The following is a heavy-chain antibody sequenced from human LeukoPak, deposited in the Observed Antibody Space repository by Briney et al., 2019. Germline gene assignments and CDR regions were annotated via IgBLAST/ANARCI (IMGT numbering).Heavy chain of an antibody. CDR3: ARTYCSGGSCPHDAFDI. V-gene: IGHV1-69*06. CDR1: EGTFSSYA. J-gene: IGHJ3*02. D-gene: IGHD2-15*01. CDR2: IIPIFGTA. Sequence: SVKVSCKASEGTFSSYAISWVRQAPGQGLEWMGGIIPIFGTANYAQKFQGRVTITADKSTSTAYMELSSLRSEDTAVYYCARTYCSGGSCPHDAFDIWGQGTMVTVSS.